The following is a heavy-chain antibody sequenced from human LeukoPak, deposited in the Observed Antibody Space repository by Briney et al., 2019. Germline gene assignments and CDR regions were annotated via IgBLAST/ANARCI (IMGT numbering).Heavy chain of an antibody. CDR2: IIPIFGTA. Sequence: ASVKVSCKASGYTFTSYEINWVRQATGQGLEWMGGIIPIFGTANYAQKFQGRVTITTDESTSTAYMELSSLRSEDTAVYYCARGGGDSSSSLDYWGQGTLVTVSS. D-gene: IGHD6-6*01. CDR1: GYTFTSYE. V-gene: IGHV1-69*05. J-gene: IGHJ4*02. CDR3: ARGGGDSSSSLDY.